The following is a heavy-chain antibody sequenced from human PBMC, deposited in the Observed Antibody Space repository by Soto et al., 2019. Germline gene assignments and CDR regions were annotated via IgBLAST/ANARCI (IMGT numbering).Heavy chain of an antibody. D-gene: IGHD2-21*01. Sequence: ASETLSLTCTVSGGSISSYYWSGIRQPPGKGLEWIGYIYYSGTTYYNPSLKSRLTISIDTSNNQFSLKLTSVTAADTAVYYCARVQASINWFDPWAREPWSPSPQ. CDR2: IYYSGTT. CDR3: ARVQASINWFDP. V-gene: IGHV4-59*06. CDR1: GGSISSYY. J-gene: IGHJ5*02.